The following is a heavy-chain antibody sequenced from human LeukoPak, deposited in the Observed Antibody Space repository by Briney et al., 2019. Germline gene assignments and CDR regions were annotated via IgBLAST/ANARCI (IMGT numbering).Heavy chain of an antibody. CDR1: GFTFSSYS. CDR3: ARDRSMVATSDFDY. Sequence: PGGSLRLSCAASGFTFSSYSMNWDRQAPGKGLEWVSSISSSSSYIYYADSVKGRFTISRDNAKNSLYLQMNSLRAEDTAVYYCARDRSMVATSDFDYWGQGTLVTVSS. J-gene: IGHJ4*02. CDR2: ISSSSSYI. D-gene: IGHD5-12*01. V-gene: IGHV3-21*01.